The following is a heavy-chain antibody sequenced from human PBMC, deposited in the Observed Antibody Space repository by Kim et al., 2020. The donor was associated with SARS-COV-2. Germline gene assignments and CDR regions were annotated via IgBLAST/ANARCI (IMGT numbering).Heavy chain of an antibody. CDR1: GYTFTSYG. J-gene: IGHJ6*02. CDR3: ARSGWFDPDYYYYGMDV. D-gene: IGHD6-19*01. CDR2: ISAYNGNT. V-gene: IGHV1-18*01. Sequence: ASVKVSCKASGYTFTSYGISWVRQAPGQGLEWMGWISAYNGNTNYAQKLQGRVTMTTDTSTSTAYMELRSLRSDDTAVYYCARSGWFDPDYYYYGMDVWGQGTTVTVSS.